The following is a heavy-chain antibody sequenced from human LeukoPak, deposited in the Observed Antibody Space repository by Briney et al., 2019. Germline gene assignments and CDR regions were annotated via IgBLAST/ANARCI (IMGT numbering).Heavy chain of an antibody. Sequence: RGSLRLSCAASGFTFSSYAMNWVRQAPGKGLQWVSGINGNGGSTYYADSVKGRFTISRDNSKNTLYLQMKSLRADDTAVYYCARGAVTTFGYWGQGTLVTVSS. CDR3: ARGAVTTFGY. V-gene: IGHV3-23*01. CDR2: INGNGGST. D-gene: IGHD4-17*01. CDR1: GFTFSSYA. J-gene: IGHJ4*02.